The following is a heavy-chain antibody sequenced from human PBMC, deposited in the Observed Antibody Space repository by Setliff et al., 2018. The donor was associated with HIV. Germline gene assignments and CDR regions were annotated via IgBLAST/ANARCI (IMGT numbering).Heavy chain of an antibody. CDR3: ARTRGGIVDY. Sequence: SETLSLTCTVSGGSISNYYWSWIRQPPGKGLEWIGYIYTSGSTNYNPSLKSRVAISVDTSKNQFSLKLSSVTAADTAVYYCARTRGGIVDYWGQGTLVTVSS. J-gene: IGHJ4*02. D-gene: IGHD3-22*01. CDR2: IYTSGST. V-gene: IGHV4-4*09. CDR1: GGSISNYY.